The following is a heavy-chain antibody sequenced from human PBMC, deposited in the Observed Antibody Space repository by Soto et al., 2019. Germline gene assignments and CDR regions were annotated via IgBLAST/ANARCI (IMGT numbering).Heavy chain of an antibody. Sequence: QVQLVESGGGVVQPGRSLRLSCAASGFTFSNYGMHWVRQAPGKGLEWVAVISYDGSNKYYADSVKGRFTISRDNSKNTLYLQMNSLRAEDTAVYYCAKAGYFDWCLDYWGQGTLVTVSS. CDR1: GFTFSNYG. CDR2: ISYDGSNK. D-gene: IGHD3-9*01. V-gene: IGHV3-30*18. CDR3: AKAGYFDWCLDY. J-gene: IGHJ4*02.